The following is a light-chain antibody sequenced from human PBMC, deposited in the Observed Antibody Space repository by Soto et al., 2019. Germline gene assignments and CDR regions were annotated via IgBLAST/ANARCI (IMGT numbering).Light chain of an antibody. CDR1: QNVGSRH. CDR3: QQYGSSPRT. Sequence: EIVLTQSPGTLSLSPGERATLSCRASQNVGSRHLAWYQQKPGQAPRLLIYVTSNRATGIPDRFSGSGSGTDFSLTISSLEPGDLAVYYCQQYGSSPRTFGQGTKLEIK. J-gene: IGKJ1*01. CDR2: VTS. V-gene: IGKV3-20*01.